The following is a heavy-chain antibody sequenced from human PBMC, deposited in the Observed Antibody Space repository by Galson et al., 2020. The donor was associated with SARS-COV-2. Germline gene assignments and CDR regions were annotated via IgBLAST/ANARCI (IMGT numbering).Heavy chain of an antibody. Sequence: ASVKVSCKASGYTFTGYYMHWVRQAPGQGLEWMGWINPNSGGTNYAQKFQGRVTMTRDTSISTAYMELSRLRSDDTAVYYCARDVYATDDYYYYGMDVWGQGTTVTVSS. V-gene: IGHV1-2*02. CDR1: GYTFTGYY. D-gene: IGHD3-16*01. J-gene: IGHJ6*02. CDR2: INPNSGGT. CDR3: ARDVYATDDYYYYGMDV.